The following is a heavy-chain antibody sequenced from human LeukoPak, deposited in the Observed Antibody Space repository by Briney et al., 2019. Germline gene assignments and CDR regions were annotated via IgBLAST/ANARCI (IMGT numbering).Heavy chain of an antibody. Sequence: SQTLSLTCAISGDSVSSNSAAWNWIRQSPSRGLEWLGGTYYRSKWYNDYAVSVKSRITINPDTSKNQFSLQLNSVTPEDTAVYYCARVGLSSWYPEGYYYYGMDVWGQGTTVTVSS. V-gene: IGHV6-1*01. CDR3: ARVGLSSWYPEGYYYYGMDV. J-gene: IGHJ6*02. CDR2: TYYRSKWYN. D-gene: IGHD6-13*01. CDR1: GDSVSSNSAA.